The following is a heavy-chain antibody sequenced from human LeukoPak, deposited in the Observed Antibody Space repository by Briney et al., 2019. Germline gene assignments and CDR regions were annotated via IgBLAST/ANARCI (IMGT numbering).Heavy chain of an antibody. Sequence: GASVKVSCKASGYMFIGYYIHWARQAPGQGLEWMGWINPNSGGTNYAQKFRGRVTMTRAPSINTAYMEVISLASDDTAVYYCARDSSITTPRGGFDIWGQGTKVTVSS. J-gene: IGHJ3*02. D-gene: IGHD3-22*01. CDR3: ARDSSITTPRGGFDI. CDR2: INPNSGGT. V-gene: IGHV1-2*02. CDR1: GYMFIGYY.